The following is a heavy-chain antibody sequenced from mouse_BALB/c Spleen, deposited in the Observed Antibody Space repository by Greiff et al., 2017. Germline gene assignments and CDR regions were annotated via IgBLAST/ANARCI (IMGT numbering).Heavy chain of an antibody. CDR2: ISYSGST. D-gene: IGHD3-2*01. CDR1: GYSITSDYA. Sequence: EVQLQQSGPGLVKPSQSLSLTCTVTGYSITSDYAWNWIRQFPGNKLEWMGYISYSGSTSYNPSLKSRISITRDTSKNQFFLQLNSVSTEDTATYYCARLDSSGYGAMDYWGQGTSVTVSS. V-gene: IGHV3-2*02. CDR3: ARLDSSGYGAMDY. J-gene: IGHJ4*01.